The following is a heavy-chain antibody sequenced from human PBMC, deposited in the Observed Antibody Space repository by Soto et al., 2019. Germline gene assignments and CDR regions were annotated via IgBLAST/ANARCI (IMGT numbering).Heavy chain of an antibody. CDR2: IIPIFGTA. Sequence: SVKVSCKASGVTFSSYAISWVRQAPGQGLEWMGGIIPIFGTANYAQKFQGRVTITADESTSTAYMELSSLRSEDTAAYYCAREDYYDRGEDYWGQGTLVTVS. V-gene: IGHV1-69*13. CDR3: AREDYYDRGEDY. D-gene: IGHD3-22*01. J-gene: IGHJ4*02. CDR1: GVTFSSYA.